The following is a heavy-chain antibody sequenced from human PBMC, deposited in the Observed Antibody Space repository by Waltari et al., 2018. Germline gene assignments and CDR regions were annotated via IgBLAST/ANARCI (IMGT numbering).Heavy chain of an antibody. Sequence: QLQLQESGPGLVNPSGTLSLTCVVSGDSMSSNDWLSWFRQSQGKGLEWIGQDHRSGRTHYNPSFASRVTVSGATYITQFSLNVYSATAADTAVYYCARDRGRGLYLDSWGPGTLVTVSP. V-gene: IGHV4-4*02. CDR1: GDSMSSNDW. J-gene: IGHJ4*02. CDR3: ARDRGRGLYLDS. D-gene: IGHD2-15*01. CDR2: DHRSGRT.